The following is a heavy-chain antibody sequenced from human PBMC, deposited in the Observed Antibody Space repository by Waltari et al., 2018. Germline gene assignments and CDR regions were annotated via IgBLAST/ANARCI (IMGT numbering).Heavy chain of an antibody. Sequence: EVQLLESGGGLVQPGGSLRLSCTVPGFTLRDYALTWVRQAPGKGLEWVALVGSSGAATYYADSVKGRFSISRDNSRNTLYLQMNSLRAEDTAMYYCAKRGAPGELWFFDYWGQGNLVTVSS. D-gene: IGHD2-21*01. CDR1: GFTLRDYA. CDR3: AKRGAPGELWFFDY. V-gene: IGHV3-23*01. CDR2: VGSSGAAT. J-gene: IGHJ4*02.